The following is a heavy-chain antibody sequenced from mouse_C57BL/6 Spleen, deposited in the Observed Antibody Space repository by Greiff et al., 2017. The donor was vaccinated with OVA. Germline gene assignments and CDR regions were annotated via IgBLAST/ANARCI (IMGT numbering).Heavy chain of an antibody. CDR3: ARDDGYYVGYAMDY. D-gene: IGHD2-3*01. CDR1: GYAFSSSW. J-gene: IGHJ4*01. CDR2: IYPGDGDT. V-gene: IGHV1-82*01. Sequence: QVQLKQSGPELVKPGASVKISCKASGYAFSSSWMNWVKQRPGKGLEWIGRIYPGDGDTNYNGKFKGKATLTADKSSSTAYMQLSSLTSEDSAVYFCARDDGYYVGYAMDYWGQGTSVTVSS.